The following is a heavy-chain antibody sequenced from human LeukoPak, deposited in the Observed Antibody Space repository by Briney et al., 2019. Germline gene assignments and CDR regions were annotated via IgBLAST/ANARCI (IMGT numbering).Heavy chain of an antibody. CDR3: AYQLLPN. CDR2: INPEGSRT. J-gene: IGHJ4*02. CDR1: GFTFSTYW. D-gene: IGHD2-2*01. Sequence: PGGSLRLSCAASGFTFSTYWLHWVRQAPGKGLVWVSHINPEGSRTTYADSMEGRFTISRDNTKNTLYLQMNSLRVEDTAVYYCAYQLLPNWGQGTLVTVSS. V-gene: IGHV3-74*01.